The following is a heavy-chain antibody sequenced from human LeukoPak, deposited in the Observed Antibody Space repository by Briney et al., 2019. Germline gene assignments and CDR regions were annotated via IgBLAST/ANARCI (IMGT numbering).Heavy chain of an antibody. CDR1: GFTFSSCW. D-gene: IGHD2-2*03. Sequence: PGGSLRLSCAASGFTFSSCWMSWVRQAPGKGLEWVGNRKQDGSGKYYVDSVKCRITIARNNAKNSLYLKMHSLRAEDPAVYYCVRGGYCSPNSCAPFDPWGQGTLVTVSS. V-gene: IGHV3-7*01. J-gene: IGHJ5*02. CDR3: VRGGYCSPNSCAPFDP. CDR2: RKQDGSGK.